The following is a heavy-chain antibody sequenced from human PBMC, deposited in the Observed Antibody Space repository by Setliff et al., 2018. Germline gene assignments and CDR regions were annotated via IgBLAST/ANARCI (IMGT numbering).Heavy chain of an antibody. CDR1: GGSSSSHY. D-gene: IGHD6-6*01. Sequence: PSETLSLTCTVSGGSSSSHYWSWIRQPPGKGLEWIGYIHYSGTTNYNPSLKSRVTLSLDTAKNQFSLKVISMTAADTAVYYCARGRNIAARLLDSWGQGTLVTVSS. J-gene: IGHJ4*02. CDR3: ARGRNIAARLLDS. V-gene: IGHV4-59*11. CDR2: IHYSGTT.